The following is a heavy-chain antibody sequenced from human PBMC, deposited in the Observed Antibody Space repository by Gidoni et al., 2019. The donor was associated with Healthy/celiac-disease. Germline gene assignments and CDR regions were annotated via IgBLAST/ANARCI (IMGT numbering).Heavy chain of an antibody. J-gene: IGHJ6*03. CDR2: INHSGST. V-gene: IGHV4-34*01. Sequence: QVQLQQWGAGLLKPSETLSLTCAVYGGSFSGYYWSWIRQPPGKGLEWIGEINHSGSTNYNPSLKSRVTISVDTSKNQFSLKLSSVTAADTAVYYCAREILGYCSSTSCRRGGYYYYYMDVWGKGTTVTVSS. D-gene: IGHD2-2*01. CDR1: GGSFSGYY. CDR3: AREILGYCSSTSCRRGGYYYYYMDV.